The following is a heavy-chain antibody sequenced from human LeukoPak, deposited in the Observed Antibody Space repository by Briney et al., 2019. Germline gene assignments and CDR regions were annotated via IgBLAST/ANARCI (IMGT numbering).Heavy chain of an antibody. CDR1: GGSLSSSSYY. CDR2: IYYSGSA. CDR3: ARHARPTGGHTYGPIDY. J-gene: IGHJ4*02. V-gene: IGHV4-39*01. D-gene: IGHD5-18*01. Sequence: SETLSLTCTVPGGSLSSSSYYWGWIRQPPGKGLEWIGSIYYSGSAYYNPSLNSRVTISVDTSKNQFSLRLTSVTAADTAVYYCARHARPTGGHTYGPIDYCGQGTLVTVSS.